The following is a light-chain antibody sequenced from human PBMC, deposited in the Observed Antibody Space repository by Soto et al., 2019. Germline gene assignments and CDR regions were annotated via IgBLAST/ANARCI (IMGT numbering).Light chain of an antibody. V-gene: IGKV1-5*03. CDR1: QSISNW. CDR2: KAS. CDR3: QQYNSYPYS. Sequence: DIQMTQSPSTLSASVGDRVTITCRASQSISNWLAWYQQKPGKAPKLLLYKASTLQSGVPSRFSGSGSGTEFTLTISSLQTDDFATYYCQQYNSYPYSFGQGTKVEIK. J-gene: IGKJ2*01.